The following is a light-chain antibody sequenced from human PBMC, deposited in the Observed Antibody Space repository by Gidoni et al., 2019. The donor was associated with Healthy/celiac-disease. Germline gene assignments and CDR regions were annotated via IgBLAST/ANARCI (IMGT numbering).Light chain of an antibody. CDR2: DAS. CDR1: QSVSSSY. V-gene: IGKV3-20*01. CDR3: QHYGSSPQT. J-gene: IGKJ3*01. Sequence: EIVLTQSPGTLSLSPGERATLSCRASQSVSSSYLAWYQQRPGQAPRLLIYDASSRATGIPDSFSGSGSGTDFTLTISRLEPEDFAVYYCQHYGSSPQTFGPGTKVEIK.